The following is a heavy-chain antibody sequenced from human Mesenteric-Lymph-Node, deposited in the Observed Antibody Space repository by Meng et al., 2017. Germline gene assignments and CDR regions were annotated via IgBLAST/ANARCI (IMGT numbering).Heavy chain of an antibody. D-gene: IGHD4-11*01. V-gene: IGHV1-69*06. CDR1: GDTFSGFA. Sequence: QGELVPSGAEVKKPGSSVKVSCKASGDTFSGFAINWVRQAPGQGLEWLGGIIPIFGTPNYAQRFQGRVTVTSDTSISTAYVELSGLISDDTAVYYCTRSRSSNYYPRDYWGQGTLVTVSS. CDR2: IIPIFGTP. CDR3: TRSRSSNYYPRDY. J-gene: IGHJ4*02.